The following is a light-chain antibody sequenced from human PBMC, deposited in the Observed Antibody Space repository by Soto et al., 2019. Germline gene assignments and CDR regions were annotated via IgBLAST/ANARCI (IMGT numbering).Light chain of an antibody. CDR3: ATWDGSLPGEV. J-gene: IGLJ2*01. CDR1: GSNIGNNF. Sequence: QAVVTQSPSVSAAPGQKVTISCSGSGSNIGNNFVSWYQQLPGTAPKLLIYDNNKRPSGIPDRFSGSKSGTSGTLDITGLQTGDEADYYCATWDGSLPGEVFGGGTKLTVL. V-gene: IGLV1-51*01. CDR2: DNN.